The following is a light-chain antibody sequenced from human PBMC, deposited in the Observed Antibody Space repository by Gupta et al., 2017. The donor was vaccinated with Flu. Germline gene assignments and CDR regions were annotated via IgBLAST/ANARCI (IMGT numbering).Light chain of an antibody. CDR1: SSNVGINY. CDR2: SED. J-gene: IGLJ3*02. V-gene: IGLV1-47*02. Sequence: QSVVTQSPSASGTPGQRVTISCSGSSSNVGINYVYWYQQLPGTAPKSLIDSEDQRPSGVIDRCLCYKAGSYASLAISGVRSEDEAADYCAEWDASLRGRVFGGGTKLTVL. CDR3: AEWDASLRGRV.